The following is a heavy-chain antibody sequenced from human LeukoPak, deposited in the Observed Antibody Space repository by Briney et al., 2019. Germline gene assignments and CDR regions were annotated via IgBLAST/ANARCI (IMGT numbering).Heavy chain of an antibody. Sequence: GGSLRLSRAASGFTFSSYSMNWVRQAPGKGLEWVSSINILSNYIYYADSVKGRFTISRDNAKSSLYLQMNSLRAEDTAVYYCARDSHSSSWYSEFDYWGQGTLVTVSS. D-gene: IGHD6-13*01. J-gene: IGHJ4*02. V-gene: IGHV3-21*01. CDR2: INILSNYI. CDR3: ARDSHSSSWYSEFDY. CDR1: GFTFSSYS.